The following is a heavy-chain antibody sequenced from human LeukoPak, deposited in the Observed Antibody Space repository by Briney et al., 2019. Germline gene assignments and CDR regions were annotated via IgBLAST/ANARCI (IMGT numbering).Heavy chain of an antibody. D-gene: IGHD5-18*01. CDR3: ARLADTAMVFDY. CDR1: GYNFGSYW. V-gene: IGHV5-51*01. J-gene: IGHJ4*02. Sequence: GESLKISCEASGYNFGSYWIAWVRQMPGKGLEWMGIIYPGDSDTRYSPSFQGQVTISVDKSIGTAYLQWSRLKASDTAMYYCARLADTAMVFDYWGQGTLVTVSS. CDR2: IYPGDSDT.